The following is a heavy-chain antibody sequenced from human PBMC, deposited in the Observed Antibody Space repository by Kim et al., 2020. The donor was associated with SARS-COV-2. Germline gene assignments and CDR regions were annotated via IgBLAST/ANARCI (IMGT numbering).Heavy chain of an antibody. CDR1: EFTVSSNY. CDR2: LYTGGSI. J-gene: IGHJ6*02. CDR3: AGGRGRDRINGMDV. D-gene: IGHD3-10*01. Sequence: GGSLRLSCAASEFTVSSNYMTWVRQAPGKGLEWISVLYTGGSIYYADSVKGRFTISRDNAKNMLYLQMNSLTAEDTAMYYCAGGRGRDRINGMDVWGQGTTVTVSS. V-gene: IGHV3-53*01.